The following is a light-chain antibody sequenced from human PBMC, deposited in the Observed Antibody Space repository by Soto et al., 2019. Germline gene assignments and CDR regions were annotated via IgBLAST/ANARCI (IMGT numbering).Light chain of an antibody. Sequence: QSALTQPASVSGSPGQSITISCTGTSSDVGGYNYVSWYQQHPGKAPKLMIYDVSNRPSGVSNRFSGSKSGNTASLTISGLQAEDEVDHYCSSYTSSSTLVVFGGGTRLTVL. CDR1: SSDVGGYNY. V-gene: IGLV2-14*01. J-gene: IGLJ2*01. CDR2: DVS. CDR3: SSYTSSSTLVV.